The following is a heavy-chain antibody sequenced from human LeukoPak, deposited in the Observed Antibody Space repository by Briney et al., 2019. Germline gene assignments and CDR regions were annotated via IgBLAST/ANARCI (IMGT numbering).Heavy chain of an antibody. Sequence: SETLSLTCTVSGGSISSGSYYWSWIRQPAGKGLEWIGRIYTSGSTNYNPSLKSRVTISVDTSKNQFSLKLSSVTAADTAVYYCARVDYYYYYMDVWGKGTTVTVSS. J-gene: IGHJ6*03. D-gene: IGHD2-2*03. V-gene: IGHV4-61*02. CDR3: ARVDYYYYYMDV. CDR1: GGSISSGSYY. CDR2: IYTSGST.